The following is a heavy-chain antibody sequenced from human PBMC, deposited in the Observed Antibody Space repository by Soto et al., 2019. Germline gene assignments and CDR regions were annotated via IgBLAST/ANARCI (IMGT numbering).Heavy chain of an antibody. D-gene: IGHD2-21*02. V-gene: IGHV4-4*02. J-gene: IGHJ4*02. CDR1: GDSISSDKW. CDR3: ARGGDWQFDY. CDR2: IHHSGRT. Sequence: QVQLQESGPGLVKPSGTLSLTCAVSGDSISSDKWWSWVRQPPGKGLEWIGEIHHSGRTNYNPSRKRRVPIIVKKAKNQGSPEPSSMTAADTAVYYCARGGDWQFDYWGQGTLVTVSS.